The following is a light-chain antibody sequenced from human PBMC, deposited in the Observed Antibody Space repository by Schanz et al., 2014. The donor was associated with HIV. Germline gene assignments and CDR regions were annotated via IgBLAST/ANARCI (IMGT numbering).Light chain of an antibody. CDR2: DVT. CDR3: QSYDNRLSVVV. J-gene: IGLJ2*01. Sequence: QSVLTQPASVSGSPGQSITISCTGTSSDIGHYNYVSWYQQHPGKAPKLLIYDVTNRPSGVSNRFSGSKSGTSASLAITGLQAEDEADYYCQSYDNRLSVVVFGGGTKLTVL. CDR1: SSDIGHYNY. V-gene: IGLV2-14*03.